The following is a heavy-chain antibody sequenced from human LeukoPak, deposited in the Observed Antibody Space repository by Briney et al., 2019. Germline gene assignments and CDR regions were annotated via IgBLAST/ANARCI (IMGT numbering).Heavy chain of an antibody. Sequence: ASVKVSCKASGYTFTSYDINWVRQATGQGLEWMGWMNPNSGNTGYAQKFQGRVTMTRNTSISTAYMELSRLRSDDTAVYYCARAVVVVAATPPRFDPWGQGTLVTVSS. CDR1: GYTFTSYD. CDR2: MNPNSGNT. J-gene: IGHJ5*02. CDR3: ARAVVVVAATPPRFDP. D-gene: IGHD2-15*01. V-gene: IGHV1-8*01.